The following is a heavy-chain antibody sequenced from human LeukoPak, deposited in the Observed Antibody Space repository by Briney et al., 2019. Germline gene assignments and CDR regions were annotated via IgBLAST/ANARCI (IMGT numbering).Heavy chain of an antibody. CDR3: AREEWLVGGNFDY. Sequence: ASVKVSCKXSGYTFTSYYMHWVRQAPGQGLEWMGWMNPNSGNTGYAQKFQGRVTMTRNTSISTAYMELSSLRSEDTAVYYCAREEWLVGGNFDYWGQGTLVTVSS. CDR2: MNPNSGNT. V-gene: IGHV1-8*02. J-gene: IGHJ4*02. CDR1: GYTFTSYY. D-gene: IGHD6-19*01.